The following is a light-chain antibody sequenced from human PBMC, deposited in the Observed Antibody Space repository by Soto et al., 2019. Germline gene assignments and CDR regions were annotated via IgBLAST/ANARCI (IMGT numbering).Light chain of an antibody. CDR2: GAS. J-gene: IGKJ5*01. Sequence: DIVMTQSPGTLSVSPGERATLSCRASQSVGTNLAWYQQRPGQAPRLLVYGASTRASGIPPRFSGSGSGTDFTLTISSLQSEDFAVYYGQQLNYWPRITFGQGTRLEIK. V-gene: IGKV3-15*01. CDR1: QSVGTN. CDR3: QQLNYWPRIT.